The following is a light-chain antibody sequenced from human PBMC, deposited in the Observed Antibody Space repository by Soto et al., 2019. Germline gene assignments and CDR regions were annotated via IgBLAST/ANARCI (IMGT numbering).Light chain of an antibody. CDR2: GAS. CDR1: QSVSSSY. J-gene: IGKJ1*01. Sequence: EIVLTQSPGTLSLSPGERATLSCRASQSVSSSYLTWYQQKPGQAPRLLIYGASSRATGIPDRFSGSGSGTDFTLTISRLEPEDFAVYYCQQYNNTPWTFGQGTKVDNK. V-gene: IGKV3-20*01. CDR3: QQYNNTPWT.